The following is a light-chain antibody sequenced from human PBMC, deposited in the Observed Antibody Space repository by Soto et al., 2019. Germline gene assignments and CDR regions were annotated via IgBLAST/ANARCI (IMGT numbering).Light chain of an antibody. V-gene: IGLV2-14*01. J-gene: IGLJ3*02. CDR2: EVT. Sequence: QSALTQPASVSGSPGQSMTISCTGTSSAVGSGNFVSGFQQHQGKAPKLMIYEVTNRPSGVSYRFSGSKSGNTASLTISGLQAEDEADYYCSSFTTTNTWVFGGGTKLTVL. CDR1: SSAVGSGNF. CDR3: SSFTTTNTWV.